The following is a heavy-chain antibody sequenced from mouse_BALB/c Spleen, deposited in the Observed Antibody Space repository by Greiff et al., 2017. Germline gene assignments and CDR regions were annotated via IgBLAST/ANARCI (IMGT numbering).Heavy chain of an antibody. Sequence: EVQLVESGPGLVKPSQSLSLTCTVTGYSITSDYAWNWIRQFPGNKLEWMGYISYSGSTSYNPSLKSRISITRDTSKNQFFLQLNSVTTEDTATYYCARWFYYAMDYWGQGTSVTVSA. J-gene: IGHJ4*01. CDR1: GYSITSDYA. CDR2: ISYSGST. V-gene: IGHV3-2*02. D-gene: IGHD2-2*01. CDR3: ARWFYYAMDY.